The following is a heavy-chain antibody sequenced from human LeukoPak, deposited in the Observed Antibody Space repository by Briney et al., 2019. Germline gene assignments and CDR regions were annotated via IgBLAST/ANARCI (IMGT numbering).Heavy chain of an antibody. CDR2: IIPIFGTA. Sequence: SVKVSCKASGGTFSSYAISWVRQAPGQGLEWMGGIIPIFGTANYAQKFQGRVTITADESTSTAYMELSSLRSEDTAVYYCARVTVYCSSTSCHNYYYYGMDVWGQGTTVTVSS. J-gene: IGHJ6*02. CDR1: GGTFSSYA. D-gene: IGHD2-2*01. CDR3: ARVTVYCSSTSCHNYYYYGMDV. V-gene: IGHV1-69*01.